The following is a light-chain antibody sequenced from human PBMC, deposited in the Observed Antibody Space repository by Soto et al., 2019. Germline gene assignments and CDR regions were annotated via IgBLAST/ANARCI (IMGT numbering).Light chain of an antibody. CDR1: SGHSSYA. V-gene: IGLV4-69*01. Sequence: QLVLTQSPSASASLGASVKLTCTLSSGHSSYAIAWHQQQPEKGPRYLMKLNSDGSHSKGDGIPDRFSGSSSGAERYLTIFSLQSEDEADYYCQTWGTYVVFGRGTKLIVL. CDR3: QTWGTYVV. CDR2: LNSDGSH. J-gene: IGLJ2*01.